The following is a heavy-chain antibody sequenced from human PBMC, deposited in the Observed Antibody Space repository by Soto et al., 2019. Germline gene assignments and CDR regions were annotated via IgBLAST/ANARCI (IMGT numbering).Heavy chain of an antibody. V-gene: IGHV1-69*13. D-gene: IGHD1-26*01. CDR3: ARKSYPSYYFDY. CDR1: GGTFSSYA. CDR2: IIPIFGTA. Sequence: SVKVSCKASGGTFSSYAISWVRQAPGQGLEWMGGIIPIFGTADYAQKFQGRVTITADESTSTAYMELSSLRSEDTAVYYCARKSYPSYYFDYWGQGTLVTVSS. J-gene: IGHJ4*02.